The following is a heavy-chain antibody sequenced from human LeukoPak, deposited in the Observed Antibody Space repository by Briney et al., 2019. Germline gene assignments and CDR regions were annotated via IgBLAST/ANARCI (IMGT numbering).Heavy chain of an antibody. D-gene: IGHD4-11*01. CDR3: TTAWESYDYSNYFDY. V-gene: IGHV3-15*01. CDR2: IKSKTDGGTT. J-gene: IGHJ4*02. Sequence: GGSLRLSCAASGFTFSNAWMSWVRQAPGKGLEWVGRIKSKTDGGTTDYAAPVKGRFTISRDDSKNTLYLQMNSLKTEDTAVYYCTTAWESYDYSNYFDYWGQGTLVTVSS. CDR1: GFTFSNAW.